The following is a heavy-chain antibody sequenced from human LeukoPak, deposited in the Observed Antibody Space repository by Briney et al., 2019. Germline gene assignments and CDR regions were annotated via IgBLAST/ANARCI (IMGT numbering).Heavy chain of an antibody. CDR1: GYTFTGCY. CDR2: INPNSGGT. V-gene: IGHV1-2*02. Sequence: GASVKVSCKASGYTFTGCYMHWVRQAPGQGLEWMGWINPNSGGTNYAQKFQGRVTMTRDTSISTAYMELSRLRSDDTAVYYCARGMYYDFWSGYYDYWGQGTLVTVSS. J-gene: IGHJ4*02. CDR3: ARGMYYDFWSGYYDY. D-gene: IGHD3-3*01.